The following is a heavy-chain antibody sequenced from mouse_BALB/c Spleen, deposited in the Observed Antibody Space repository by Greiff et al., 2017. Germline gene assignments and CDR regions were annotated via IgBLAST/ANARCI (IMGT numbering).Heavy chain of an antibody. Sequence: EVKVEESGGGLVQPGGSLRLSCATSGFTFTDYYMSWVRQPPGKALEWLGFIRNKANGYTTEYSASVKGRFTISRDNSQSILYLQMNTLRAEDSATYYCARDTGDYWGQGTTLTVSS. CDR2: IRNKANGYTT. V-gene: IGHV7-3*02. CDR3: ARDTGDY. CDR1: GFTFTDYY. J-gene: IGHJ2*01.